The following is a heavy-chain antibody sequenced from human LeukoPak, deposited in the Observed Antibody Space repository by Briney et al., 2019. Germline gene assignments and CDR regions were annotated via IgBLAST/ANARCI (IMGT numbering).Heavy chain of an antibody. V-gene: IGHV4-38-2*02. J-gene: IGHJ6*03. CDR1: GYSFSSGYY. CDR3: ASYYYDSSGYYYYMDV. D-gene: IGHD3-22*01. Sequence: SETLSLTCTVSGYSFSSGYYWAWIRQPPGKGLEWIRSIYHSGSTYYNPSLKSRVTISVDTSKNQFSLKLSSVTAADTAVYYCASYYYDSSGYYYYMDVWGKGTTVTVSS. CDR2: IYHSGST.